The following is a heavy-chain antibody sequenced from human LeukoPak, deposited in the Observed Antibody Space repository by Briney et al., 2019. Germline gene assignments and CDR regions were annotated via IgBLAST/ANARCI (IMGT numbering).Heavy chain of an antibody. CDR3: AREGTSSHRLDV. J-gene: IGHJ6*02. CDR2: INHSGST. V-gene: IGHV4-34*01. D-gene: IGHD2-2*01. CDR1: GGSFSGYY. Sequence: SETLSLTCAVYGGSFSGYYWSWIRQPPGKGLEWIGEINHSGSTNYNPSLKCRVTISVDTSRTQFSLKVSSVTAADTAVYYCAREGTSSHRLDVWGQGTTVTVSS.